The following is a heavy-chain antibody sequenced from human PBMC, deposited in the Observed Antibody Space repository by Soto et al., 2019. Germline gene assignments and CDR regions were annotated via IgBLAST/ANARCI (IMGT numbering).Heavy chain of an antibody. V-gene: IGHV1-18*01. D-gene: IGHD1-26*01. Sequence: ASVKVSCKASGYPFNSYAMNWVRQAPGQGLEWMGRMSGRSGDTNYAQKVRDRISMATDTSKRTAYMELRSLRSDDTAVYYCAREGGHGAGMHHYAMDVWGQGTTVTVSS. CDR1: GYPFNSYA. J-gene: IGHJ6*02. CDR2: MSGRSGDT. CDR3: AREGGHGAGMHHYAMDV.